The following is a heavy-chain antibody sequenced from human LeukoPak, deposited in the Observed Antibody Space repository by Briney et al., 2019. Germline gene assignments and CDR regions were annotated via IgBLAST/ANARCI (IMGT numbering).Heavy chain of an antibody. Sequence: KPSETLSLTCAVYGGSFSGYYWSWIRQPPGRGVEWVGEINHSGSTNYNPSLKSRVTISVDTSKNQFSLKLSSVTAADTAVYYCARGPHLGDIVVVPAAIDFDYWGQGTLVTVSS. J-gene: IGHJ4*02. D-gene: IGHD2-2*01. CDR1: GGSFSGYY. V-gene: IGHV4-34*01. CDR3: ARGPHLGDIVVVPAAIDFDY. CDR2: INHSGST.